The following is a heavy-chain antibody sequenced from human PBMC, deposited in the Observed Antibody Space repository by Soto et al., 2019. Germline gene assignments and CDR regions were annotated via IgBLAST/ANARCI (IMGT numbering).Heavy chain of an antibody. V-gene: IGHV3-53*01. J-gene: IGHJ4*02. CDR1: EFPVSSNY. D-gene: IGHD3-10*01. CDR3: ARVSGSGDLLRYFDY. CDR2: IYSGGTT. Sequence: GGSLRLSCSASEFPVSSNYMSWVRQAPGKGLEWVSVIYSGGTTYYADSVRSRFTISRDASKNTLYLQMSSLRADDTAVYYCARVSGSGDLLRYFDYWGQGALVTVSS.